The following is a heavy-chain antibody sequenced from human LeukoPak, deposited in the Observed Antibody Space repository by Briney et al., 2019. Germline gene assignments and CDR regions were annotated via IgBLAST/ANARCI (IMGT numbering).Heavy chain of an antibody. J-gene: IGHJ4*02. CDR1: GVSISGSY. CDR2: VFSSGIT. CDR3: ARGPGGASSEAWDF. D-gene: IGHD4/OR15-4a*01. Sequence: PSETLSLTCTVSGVSISGSYWSWIRQPAGKGLEYIARVFSSGITNYSPSLASRVTMSVDTSNSQFSLYLRSMTAADTAVYFCARGPGGASSEAWDFWGQGALVTVSS. V-gene: IGHV4-4*07.